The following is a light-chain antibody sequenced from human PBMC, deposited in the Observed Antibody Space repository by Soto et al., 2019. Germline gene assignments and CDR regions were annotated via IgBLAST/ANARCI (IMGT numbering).Light chain of an antibody. J-gene: IGKJ1*01. V-gene: IGKV3-15*01. CDR3: QQYNNWWT. CDR1: QSVSNN. Sequence: EVVLTQSPGTLSLSPWERATLSCRASQSVSNNYLAWYQQKPGQAPRLLIYGASTRATGIPARFSGSGSGTEFTLTISSLQSEDFAVYYCQQYNNWWTFGQGTKVDIK. CDR2: GAS.